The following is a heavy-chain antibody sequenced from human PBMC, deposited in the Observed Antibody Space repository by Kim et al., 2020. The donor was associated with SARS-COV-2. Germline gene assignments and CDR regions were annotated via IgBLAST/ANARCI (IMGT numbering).Heavy chain of an antibody. J-gene: IGHJ5*02. D-gene: IGHD5-18*01. Sequence: YSQKCQGRVTITTDTSASTAYMELSSLRSEDTAVYYCARRRIQQNWFDPWGQGTLVTVSS. CDR3: ARRRIQQNWFDP. V-gene: IGHV1-3*01.